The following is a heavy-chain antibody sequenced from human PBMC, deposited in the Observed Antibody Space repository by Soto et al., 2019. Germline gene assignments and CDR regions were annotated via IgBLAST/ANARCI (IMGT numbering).Heavy chain of an antibody. CDR1: GGSINRGVYY. D-gene: IGHD3-22*01. Sequence: SVTRSRTWTVSGGSINRGVYYWILIRQHPGKGLEWIGYMNYSGSTNYNASLKSRVIISRDTSKNQLSLNLSSVTAADTPIYYCARNYYNNKVYGYRGQGTLGTASS. CDR3: ARNYYNNKVYGY. CDR2: MNYSGST. V-gene: IGHV4-31*02. J-gene: IGHJ4*02.